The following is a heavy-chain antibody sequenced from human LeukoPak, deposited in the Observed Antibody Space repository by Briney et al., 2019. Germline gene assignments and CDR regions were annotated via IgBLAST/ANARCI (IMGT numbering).Heavy chain of an antibody. V-gene: IGHV3-21*01. CDR2: ISSSSSYI. J-gene: IGHJ4*02. CDR3: ARDRGGITMVRESSQHY. Sequence: PGGSLRLSCTASEFTFSNFAMNWVRQAPGKGLEWVSSISSSSSYIYYADSVKGRFTISRDNAKNSLYLQMNSLRAEDTAVYYCARDRGGITMVRESSQHYWGQGTLVTVSS. D-gene: IGHD3-10*01. CDR1: EFTFSNFA.